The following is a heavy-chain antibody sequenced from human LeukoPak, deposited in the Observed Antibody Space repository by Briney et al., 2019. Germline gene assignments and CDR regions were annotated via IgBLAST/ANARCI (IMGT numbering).Heavy chain of an antibody. CDR1: GFTFSSYG. J-gene: IGHJ4*02. CDR2: IRYDGSNK. CDR3: AKDLTGTTGTFDY. Sequence: GGSLRLSCAASGFTFSSYGMHWVRQAPGKGLEWVAFIRYDGSNKYYADSVKGRFTISRDNSRNTLYLQMNSLRAEDTAVYYCAKDLTGTTGTFDYWGQGTLVTVSS. D-gene: IGHD1-7*01. V-gene: IGHV3-30*02.